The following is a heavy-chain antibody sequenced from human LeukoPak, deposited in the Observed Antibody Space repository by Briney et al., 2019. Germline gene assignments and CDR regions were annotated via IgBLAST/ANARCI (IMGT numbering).Heavy chain of an antibody. CDR3: ARPLQGIVGATGFDY. CDR2: IYPSDSDT. CDR1: EYSFATYW. D-gene: IGHD1-26*01. J-gene: IGHJ4*02. V-gene: IGHV5-51*01. Sequence: PGESLKISHQGSEYSFATYWIAWLRQMPGKGLEWMGIIYPSDSDTRYSPPFQGQVTISADKSIKTAYLQWSSLKASDTAMYYCARPLQGIVGATGFDYWGQGTLVTVSS.